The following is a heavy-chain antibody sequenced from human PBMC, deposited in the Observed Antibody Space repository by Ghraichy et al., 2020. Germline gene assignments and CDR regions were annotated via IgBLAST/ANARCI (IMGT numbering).Heavy chain of an antibody. Sequence: ESLNISCTVSGGSISSYYWSWIRQPAGKGLEWIGRIYTSGSTNYNPSLKSRVTMSVDTSKNQFSLKLSSVTAADTAVYYCARVGSGWGVDYWGQGTLVTVSS. J-gene: IGHJ4*02. CDR3: ARVGSGWGVDY. D-gene: IGHD6-19*01. V-gene: IGHV4-4*07. CDR1: GGSISSYY. CDR2: IYTSGST.